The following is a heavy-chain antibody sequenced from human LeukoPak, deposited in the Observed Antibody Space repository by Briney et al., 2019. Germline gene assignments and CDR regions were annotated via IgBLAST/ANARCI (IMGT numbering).Heavy chain of an antibody. V-gene: IGHV3-23*01. D-gene: IGHD6-19*01. J-gene: IGHJ4*02. Sequence: GGSLRLSCAASGFTFRRYAMSWVRQAPGKGLEWVSVINNSGGSTFYADSVKGRFTISRDNSKNTLYLQMSSLKAEGTAVYYCARGVAVADMYYFDYWGQGTLVTVSS. CDR1: GFTFRRYA. CDR3: ARGVAVADMYYFDY. CDR2: INNSGGST.